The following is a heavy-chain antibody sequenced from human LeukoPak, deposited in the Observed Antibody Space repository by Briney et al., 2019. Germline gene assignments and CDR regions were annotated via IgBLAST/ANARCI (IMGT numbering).Heavy chain of an antibody. J-gene: IGHJ3*02. Sequence: SKTLSLTCAVSGYSISSGYYGGWTRQPPGKGLECIGSIYHSGSTYYNPSLKSRVTISVDTSKNQFSLKLSSVTAADTAVYYCARSPWIQLWLGAFDIWGQGTMVTVSS. V-gene: IGHV4-38-2*01. D-gene: IGHD5-18*01. CDR3: ARSPWIQLWLGAFDI. CDR1: GYSISSGYY. CDR2: IYHSGST.